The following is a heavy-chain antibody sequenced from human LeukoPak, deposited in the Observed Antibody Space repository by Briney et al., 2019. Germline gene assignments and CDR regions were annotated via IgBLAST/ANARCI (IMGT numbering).Heavy chain of an antibody. D-gene: IGHD3-16*01. Sequence: SGGSLRLSCAASGFTFSSYAMSWVHQAPGKGLEWVSAISGSGGSTYYADSVKGRFTISRDNSKNTLYLQMNSLRAEDTAVYYCAKAISEGGYYYYYMDVWGKGTTVTVSS. J-gene: IGHJ6*03. CDR2: ISGSGGST. CDR1: GFTFSSYA. CDR3: AKAISEGGYYYYYMDV. V-gene: IGHV3-23*01.